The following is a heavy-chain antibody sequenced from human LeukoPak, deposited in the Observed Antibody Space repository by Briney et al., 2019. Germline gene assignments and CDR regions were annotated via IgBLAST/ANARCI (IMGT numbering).Heavy chain of an antibody. CDR1: GYSISSGYY. V-gene: IGHV4-38-2*02. D-gene: IGHD3-22*01. CDR2: IYHSGST. CDR3: AREMLYDSTGYYV. Sequence: SETLSLTCTVSGYSISSGYYWGWIRQPPGKGLEWIGSIYHSGSTYYNPSLKSRVTISVDTSKNQFSLKLRSVTAADTAVYYCAREMLYDSTGYYVWGQGTLVTVSS. J-gene: IGHJ4*02.